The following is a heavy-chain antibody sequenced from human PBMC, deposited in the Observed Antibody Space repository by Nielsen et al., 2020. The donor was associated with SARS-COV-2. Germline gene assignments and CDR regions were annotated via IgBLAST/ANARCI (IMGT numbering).Heavy chain of an antibody. Sequence: GGSLRLSCAASGFTFSSYGMHWVRQAPGKGLEWVAVIWYDGSNKYYADSVKGRFTISRDNSKNTLYLQMNSLRAEDTAVYYCAREGTVTTSYYYMDVWGKGTTVTVSS. CDR3: AREGTVTTSYYYMDV. CDR1: GFTFSSYG. D-gene: IGHD4-17*01. CDR2: IWYDGSNK. J-gene: IGHJ6*03. V-gene: IGHV3-33*01.